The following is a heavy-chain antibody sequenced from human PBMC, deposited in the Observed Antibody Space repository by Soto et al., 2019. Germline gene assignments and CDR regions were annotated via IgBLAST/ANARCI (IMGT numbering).Heavy chain of an antibody. V-gene: IGHV3-23*01. D-gene: IGHD2-2*01. J-gene: IGHJ4*02. CDR2: ISGSGGST. CDR1: GFTFSSYA. CDR3: AKVLGRVPAATSLYYFDY. Sequence: GGSLRLSCAASGFTFSSYAMSWVRQAPGKGLEWVSAISGSGGSTYYADSVKGRFTISRDNSKNTLYLQMNSLRAEDTAVYYCAKVLGRVPAATSLYYFDYWGQGTLVTVSS.